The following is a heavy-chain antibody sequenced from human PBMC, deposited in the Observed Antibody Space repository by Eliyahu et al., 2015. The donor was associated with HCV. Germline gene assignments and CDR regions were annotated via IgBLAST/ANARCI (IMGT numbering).Heavy chain of an antibody. J-gene: IGHJ6*03. V-gene: IGHV3-9*01. CDR3: VKDSDYYYMDV. CDR1: GFTFDDYA. CDR2: ISWNSGSV. Sequence: EVQLVESGGGLVQPGRSLRLSCAASGFTFDDYAMHWVRQAPGKGLGWVSGISWNSGSVAYADSVKGRFSISREHAKNTLFLQLNSLRAEDTALYYCVKDSDYYYMDVWGKGTTVTVSS.